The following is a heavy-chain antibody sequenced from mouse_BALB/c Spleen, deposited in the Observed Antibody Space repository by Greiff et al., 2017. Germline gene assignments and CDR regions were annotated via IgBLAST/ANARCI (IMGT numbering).Heavy chain of an antibody. V-gene: IGHV1S135*01. D-gene: IGHD1-1*01. Sequence: EVQLQESGPELVKPGASVKVSCKASGYAFTSYNMYWVKQSHGKSLEWIGYIDPYNGGTSYNQKFKGKATLTVDKSSSTAYMHLNSLTSEDSAVYYCARGEDYYGSSYYAMDYWGQGTSVTVSS. J-gene: IGHJ4*01. CDR1: GYAFTSYN. CDR2: IDPYNGGT. CDR3: ARGEDYYGSSYYAMDY.